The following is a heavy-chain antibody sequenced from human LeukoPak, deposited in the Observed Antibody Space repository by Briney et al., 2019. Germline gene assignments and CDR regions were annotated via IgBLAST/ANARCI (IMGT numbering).Heavy chain of an antibody. CDR2: INHSGST. CDR1: GGSISSTSYY. Sequence: SETLSLTCTVSGGSISSTSYYWSWIRQPPGKGLEWIGEINHSGSTNYNPSLKSRVTISVDTSKNQFSLKLSSVTAADTAVYYCARDEEVRGVIYDYWGQGTLVTVSS. J-gene: IGHJ4*02. D-gene: IGHD3-10*01. V-gene: IGHV4-39*07. CDR3: ARDEEVRGVIYDY.